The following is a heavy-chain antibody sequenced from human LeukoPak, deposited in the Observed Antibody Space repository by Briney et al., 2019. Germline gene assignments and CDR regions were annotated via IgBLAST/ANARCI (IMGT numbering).Heavy chain of an antibody. D-gene: IGHD5-24*01. J-gene: IGHJ4*02. CDR1: GFTFNTYV. V-gene: IGHV3-74*01. CDR3: VRDKDGYNF. CDR2: IDTDGKTT. Sequence: GGSLRLSCAASGFTFNTYVMHWVRQAQGKGLVWVARIDTDGKTTTYADSVKGRFTISRDNAKNMLYVQMNSLRAEDTAVYYCVRDKDGYNFWGQGTLVSVSS.